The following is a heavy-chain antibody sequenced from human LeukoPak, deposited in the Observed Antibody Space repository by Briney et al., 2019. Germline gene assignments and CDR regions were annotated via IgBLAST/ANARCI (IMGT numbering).Heavy chain of an antibody. J-gene: IGHJ4*02. Sequence: ASVKVSCKASGFTFTNYGITWVRQAPGQGLEWMGWISAYNGNTDYAQNLQGRVTMTTDTSTSSAYMELRSLRFDDTAVYYCARDGGKGEFDYWGQGTLVTVS. D-gene: IGHD3-10*01. V-gene: IGHV1-18*01. CDR2: ISAYNGNT. CDR3: ARDGGKGEFDY. CDR1: GFTFTNYG.